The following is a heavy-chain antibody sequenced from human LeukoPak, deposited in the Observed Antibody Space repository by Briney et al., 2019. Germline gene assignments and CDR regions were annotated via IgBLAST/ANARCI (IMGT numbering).Heavy chain of an antibody. CDR3: ARIFGSSNYLDY. V-gene: IGHV4-38-2*01. CDR2: IYHSGST. Sequence: SETLSLTCAVSGYSITSGYYWAWIRQPPGKGLEWLGSIYHSGSTFYNRPLKSRVTISLDPSKNQFSLTLGSVTAADPALYYCARIFGSSNYLDYWGQGILVTVSS. CDR1: GYSITSGYY. J-gene: IGHJ4*02. D-gene: IGHD3-3*01.